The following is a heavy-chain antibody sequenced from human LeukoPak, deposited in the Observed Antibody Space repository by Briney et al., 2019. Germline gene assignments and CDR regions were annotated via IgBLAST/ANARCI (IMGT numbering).Heavy chain of an antibody. CDR3: ARGRYYDFWSGYYGTKTFDY. CDR1: GYTFSSYD. D-gene: IGHD3-3*01. V-gene: IGHV1-8*01. J-gene: IGHJ4*02. Sequence: VASVKVSCKASGYTFSSYDINWVRQATGHGLEWMGWMNPNSGNAGYAQKFQGRVTMTRNTSINTAYMELSSLRSEDTAVYYCARGRYYDFWSGYYGTKTFDYWGQGTLVTVSS. CDR2: MNPNSGNA.